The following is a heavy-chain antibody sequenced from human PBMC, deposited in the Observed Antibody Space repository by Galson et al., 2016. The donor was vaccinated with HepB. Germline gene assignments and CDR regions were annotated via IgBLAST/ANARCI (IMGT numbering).Heavy chain of an antibody. V-gene: IGHV3-23*01. CDR1: GFTFTDYP. Sequence: SLRLSCATSGFTFTDYPMTWVRQAPGKGLEWVSTVGTGHFTHYADSVKGRFIVSRDNSKNTLYLQMNSLRAEDTAVYYCAKGTTDLGDDWGQGTLVIVSS. D-gene: IGHD4-11*01. J-gene: IGHJ4*02. CDR2: VGTGHFT. CDR3: AKGTTDLGDD.